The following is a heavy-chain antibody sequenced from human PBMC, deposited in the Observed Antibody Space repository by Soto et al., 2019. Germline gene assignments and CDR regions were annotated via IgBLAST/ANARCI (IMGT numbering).Heavy chain of an antibody. CDR1: GFTFSSYW. CDR3: ARGATAMALPYWYFDL. V-gene: IGHV3-74*01. Sequence: EVQLVESGGGLVQPGGSLRLSCAASGFTFSSYWMHWVRQAPGKGLVWVSRINSDGSSTSYADSVKGRFTISRDNAKNTLDLQMNSLRAEDTAVYYCARGATAMALPYWYFDLWGRGTLVTVSS. D-gene: IGHD5-18*01. J-gene: IGHJ2*01. CDR2: INSDGSST.